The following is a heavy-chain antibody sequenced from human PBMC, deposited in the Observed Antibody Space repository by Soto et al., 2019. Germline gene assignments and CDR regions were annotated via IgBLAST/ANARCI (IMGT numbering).Heavy chain of an antibody. CDR2: ISYDGSNK. D-gene: IGHD6-19*01. V-gene: IGHV3-30-3*01. Sequence: QVQLVESGGGVVQPGRSLRLSCAASGFTFSSYAMHWVRQAPGKGLEWVAVISYDGSNKYYADSVKGRFTISRDNSKNTLYLQMNSLRAEDTAVYYCVREGIAVAGTGFDYWGQGTLVTVSS. CDR1: GFTFSSYA. CDR3: VREGIAVAGTGFDY. J-gene: IGHJ4*02.